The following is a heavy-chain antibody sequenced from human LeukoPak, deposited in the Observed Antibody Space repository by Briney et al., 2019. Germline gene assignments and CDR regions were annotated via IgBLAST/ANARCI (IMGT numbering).Heavy chain of an antibody. CDR2: ISYDGSNK. CDR3: ARDPTVTTAEDGMDV. D-gene: IGHD4-17*01. CDR1: GFSFNSYA. Sequence: GRSLRLSCAASGFSFNSYAIHWVRQAPGKGLEWVAVISYDGSNKNYADSVKGRFTISRDKSKNTLYLQMNSLRAEDTAIYYCARDPTVTTAEDGMDVWGQGTTVTVSS. V-gene: IGHV3-30-3*01. J-gene: IGHJ6*02.